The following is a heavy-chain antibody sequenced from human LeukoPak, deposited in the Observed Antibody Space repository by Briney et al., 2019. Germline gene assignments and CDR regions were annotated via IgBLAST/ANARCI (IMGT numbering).Heavy chain of an antibody. D-gene: IGHD6-19*01. V-gene: IGHV3-23*01. J-gene: IGHJ6*03. CDR2: ISGSGDSGSGDTT. CDR3: AKDWGSGFYYYYMDV. CDR1: GFTFSSYA. Sequence: GGSLRLSCAASGFTFSSYAMSWVRQAPGKGLEWVSGISGSGDSGSGDTTYYADSVKGRFTISRDDSKNTLYLQMNSLRAEDTAVYYCAKDWGSGFYYYYMDVWGKGTTVTISS.